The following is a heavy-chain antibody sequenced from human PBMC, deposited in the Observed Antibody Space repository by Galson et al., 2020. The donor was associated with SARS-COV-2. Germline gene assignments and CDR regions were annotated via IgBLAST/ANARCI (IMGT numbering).Heavy chain of an antibody. CDR3: ARGFASDV. Sequence: ETSETLSLTCSVSGDSITTNYWSWIRQPPGKGLEWVGYISYSGSTNWSTNYNPSLKSRLTISADTSKNQFSLKLSSVTAADTAVYYCARGFASDVWGQGTTVTVSS. D-gene: IGHD3-3*01. CDR2: ISYSGSTNWST. V-gene: IGHV4-59*12. J-gene: IGHJ6*02. CDR1: GDSITTNY.